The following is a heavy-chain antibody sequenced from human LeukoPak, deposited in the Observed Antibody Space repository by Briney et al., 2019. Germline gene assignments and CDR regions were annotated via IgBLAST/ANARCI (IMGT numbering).Heavy chain of an antibody. J-gene: IGHJ4*02. Sequence: PGGSLRLSCAASGFTFSSYAMHWVRQAPGKGLEWVAVISYDGSNKYYADSVKGRFTISRDNSKNTLYLQMNSLRAEDTAVYYCARDGYGVKARRFDYWGQGTLVTVSS. V-gene: IGHV3-30-3*01. CDR2: ISYDGSNK. D-gene: IGHD3-10*01. CDR3: ARDGYGVKARRFDY. CDR1: GFTFSSYA.